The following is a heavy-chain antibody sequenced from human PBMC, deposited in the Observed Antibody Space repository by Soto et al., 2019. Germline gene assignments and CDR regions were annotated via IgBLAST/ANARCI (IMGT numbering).Heavy chain of an antibody. D-gene: IGHD3-16*01. CDR1: GYTFTSYD. CDR2: MNPNSGNT. V-gene: IGHV1-8*01. CDR3: ASGRFGELYYYYYYYMDV. J-gene: IGHJ6*03. Sequence: QVQLVQSGAEVKKPGASVKVSCKASGYTFTSYDINWVRQATGQGLEWMGWMNPNSGNTGYAQKFQGRVTMTRNTSISTAYMELSSLRSEDTAVYYCASGRFGELYYYYYYYMDVWGKGTTVTVSS.